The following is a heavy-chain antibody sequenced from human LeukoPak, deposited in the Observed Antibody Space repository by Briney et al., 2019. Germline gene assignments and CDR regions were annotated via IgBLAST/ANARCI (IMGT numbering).Heavy chain of an antibody. CDR1: GYTFTSYA. CDR2: ISYDGSNK. D-gene: IGHD3-22*01. CDR3: ARGGYDSSGYSRY. J-gene: IGHJ4*02. V-gene: IGHV3-30-3*01. Sequence: SCKASGYTFTSYAMHWVRQAPGKGLEWVAVISYDGSNKYYADSVKGRFTISRDNSKNTLYLQMNSLRAEDTAVYYCARGGYDSSGYSRYWGQGTLVTVSS.